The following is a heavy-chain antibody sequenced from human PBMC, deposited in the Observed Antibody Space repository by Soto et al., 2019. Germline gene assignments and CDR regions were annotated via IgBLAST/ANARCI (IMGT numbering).Heavy chain of an antibody. CDR1: GYTFTSYG. CDR3: ARDTWTVSNHHDPFDI. V-gene: IGHV1-18*04. D-gene: IGHD3-3*02. CDR2: ISAYNGNT. Sequence: QVQLVQSGAEVKKPGASVKVSCKASGYTFTSYGISWVRQDPGQGLELMGWISAYNGNTNYAQKLQGRVTITTDTSTSTDYMELRSQRSDDTAVYYCARDTWTVSNHHDPFDIWGQGTIVPVSS. J-gene: IGHJ3*02.